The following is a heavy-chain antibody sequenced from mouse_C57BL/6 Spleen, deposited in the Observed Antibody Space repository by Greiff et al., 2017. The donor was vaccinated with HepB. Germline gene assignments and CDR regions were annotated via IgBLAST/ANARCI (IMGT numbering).Heavy chain of an antibody. J-gene: IGHJ2*01. CDR1: GFTFSDFY. D-gene: IGHD2-12*01. CDR3: ARDLYD. V-gene: IGHV7-1*01. Sequence: EVKLVESGGGLVQSGRSLRLSCATSGFTFSDFYMEWVRQAPGKGLEWIAASRNKANDYTTEYSASVKGRFIVSRDTSQSILYLQMNALRAEDTAIYYCARDLYDWGQGTTLTVSS. CDR2: SRNKANDYTT.